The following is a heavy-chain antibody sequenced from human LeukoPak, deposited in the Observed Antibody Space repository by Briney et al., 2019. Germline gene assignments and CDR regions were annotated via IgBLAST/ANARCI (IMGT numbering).Heavy chain of an antibody. Sequence: GGSLRLSCAASGFTFSSYGMHWVRQAPGKGLEWVAVISYDGIDKYYADSVKGRFTISRDNSKNTLYLQMNSLRAEDTAVYYCAKRGTTKERGYSYGSVDYWGQGTLVTVSS. V-gene: IGHV3-30*18. CDR3: AKRGTTKERGYSYGSVDY. J-gene: IGHJ4*02. CDR2: ISYDGIDK. CDR1: GFTFSSYG. D-gene: IGHD5-18*01.